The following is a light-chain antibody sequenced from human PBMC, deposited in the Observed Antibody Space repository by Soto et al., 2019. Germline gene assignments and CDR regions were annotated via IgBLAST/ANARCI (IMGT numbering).Light chain of an antibody. CDR3: QHYGSSPT. J-gene: IGKJ1*01. CDR2: GSS. Sequence: EIVLTQSPGTLSLSPGEGATLSCRASQSVSSSYLGWYQQRPGQAPRHLIYGSSSRATGIPDRFSGSGSGTDYMLTISRLEPEDFAVYYCQHYGSSPTFGQGTKVEIK. CDR1: QSVSSSY. V-gene: IGKV3-20*01.